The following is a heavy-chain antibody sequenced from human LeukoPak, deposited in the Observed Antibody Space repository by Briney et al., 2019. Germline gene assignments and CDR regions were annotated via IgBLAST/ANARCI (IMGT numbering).Heavy chain of an antibody. J-gene: IGHJ6*03. Sequence: GGSLRLSCAASGFTFSNAWMSWVRQAPGKGLEWVGRIKSKTDGGTTDYAAPVKGRFTISRDNSKNTLYLQMNSLRAEDTAVYYCAKHKPYYYGSGNYYYMDVWGKGTTVTISS. V-gene: IGHV3-15*01. CDR3: AKHKPYYYGSGNYYYMDV. CDR2: IKSKTDGGTT. CDR1: GFTFSNAW. D-gene: IGHD3-10*01.